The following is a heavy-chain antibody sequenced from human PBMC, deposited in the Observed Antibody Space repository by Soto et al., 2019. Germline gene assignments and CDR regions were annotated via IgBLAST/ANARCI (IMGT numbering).Heavy chain of an antibody. CDR2: FRSGGDDDTT. V-gene: IGHV3-23*01. CDR1: GFTFSSYS. J-gene: IGHJ4*02. D-gene: IGHD3-10*01. CDR3: AKNVNAGSGSQFFDY. Sequence: EVQLLESGGGLVQPGGSLRLSCAASGFTFSSYSMSWVRQAPGKGLEWVSGFRSGGDDDTTYYADSVRGRFTISRDNSKNTLFQKMNSLRAEDTAIYYCAKNVNAGSGSQFFDYWGQGTLVTVSS.